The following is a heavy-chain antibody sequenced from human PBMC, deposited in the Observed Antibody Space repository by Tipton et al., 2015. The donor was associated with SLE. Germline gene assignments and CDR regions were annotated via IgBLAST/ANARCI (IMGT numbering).Heavy chain of an antibody. Sequence: TLSLTCTVSGGSISSYYWSWIRQPPGKGLEWIGEINHSGSTNYNPSLKTRVTISVDTSKNQFSLKLTSVTAADTAVYYCARLSVDGSGSGDAFDIWGQGTMVTVSS. D-gene: IGHD3-10*01. CDR2: INHSGST. CDR1: GGSISSYY. J-gene: IGHJ3*02. V-gene: IGHV4-59*12. CDR3: ARLSVDGSGSGDAFDI.